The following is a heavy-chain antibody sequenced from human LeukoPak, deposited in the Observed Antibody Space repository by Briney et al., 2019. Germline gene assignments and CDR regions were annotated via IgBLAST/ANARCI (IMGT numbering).Heavy chain of an antibody. D-gene: IGHD2-15*01. CDR3: ARRGAFNALNV. J-gene: IGHJ4*02. V-gene: IGHV4-59*08. Sequence: SETLSLTCTVSGVSITSDYWSWVRQPPGKSLEWLGYIYYTGSGIYNPSLKSRLTMSVDTFRSQFSLRLNSVTAADTAVYFCARRGAFNALNVWGRGTRVTVSS. CDR1: GVSITSDY. CDR2: IYYTGSG.